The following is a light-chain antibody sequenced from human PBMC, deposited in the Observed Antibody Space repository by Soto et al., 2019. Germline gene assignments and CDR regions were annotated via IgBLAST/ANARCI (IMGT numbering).Light chain of an antibody. CDR3: GSHTTSTTRV. CDR2: EVT. Sequence: LTQPASMSGSPGQSIAISCSGSSSDLGIYNYVSWYQQHPGKVPKLIIFEVTNRPSGVSNRFSGSKSGNTASLTISGLQAEDEADYYCGSHTTSTTRVFGSGTKVTVL. V-gene: IGLV2-14*01. CDR1: SSDLGIYNY. J-gene: IGLJ1*01.